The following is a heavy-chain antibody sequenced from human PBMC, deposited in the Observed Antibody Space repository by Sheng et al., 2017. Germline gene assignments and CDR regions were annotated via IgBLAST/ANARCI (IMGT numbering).Heavy chain of an antibody. Sequence: QVQLVQSGAEVKKPGSSVKVSCKASGGTFSSYAISWVRQAPGQGLEWMGGIIPIFGTANYAQKFQGRVTITADESTSTAYMELSSLRSEDTAVYYCARGAVGYCSSTSCGNWFDPVGPGNPGHRLL. D-gene: IGHD2-2*01. CDR1: GGTFSSYA. CDR3: ARGAVGYCSSTSCGNWFDP. J-gene: IGHJ5*02. V-gene: IGHV1-69*13. CDR2: IIPIFGTA.